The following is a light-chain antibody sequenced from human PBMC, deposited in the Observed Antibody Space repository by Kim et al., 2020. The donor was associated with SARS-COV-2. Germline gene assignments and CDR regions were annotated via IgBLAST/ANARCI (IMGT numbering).Light chain of an antibody. J-gene: IGLJ3*02. CDR1: NIGSKS. Sequence: YELTQPPSVSVAPGKTARITCGGNNIGSKSVHWYQQKPGQAPVLVIYYDSDRPSGIPERFSGSNSGNTATLTISRVEAGDEADYYCQVWDSSSDHWVFGGGTQLTVL. CDR3: QVWDSSSDHWV. V-gene: IGLV3-21*04. CDR2: YDS.